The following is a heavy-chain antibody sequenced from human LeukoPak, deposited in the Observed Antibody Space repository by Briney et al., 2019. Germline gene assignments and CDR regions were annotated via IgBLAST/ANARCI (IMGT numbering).Heavy chain of an antibody. CDR3: ARAPPSSGWDYYFDY. CDR1: GFTFNTYT. D-gene: IGHD6-19*01. J-gene: IGHJ4*02. CDR2: ISGSSGII. V-gene: IGHV3-48*01. Sequence: GGSLRLSCAASGFTFNTYTMNWVRQAPGKGLEWVSYISGSSGIIDYADSVRGRFTISRDNAKNSLYLQMNSLRAEDTAVYYCARAPPSSGWDYYFDYWGQGTLVTVSS.